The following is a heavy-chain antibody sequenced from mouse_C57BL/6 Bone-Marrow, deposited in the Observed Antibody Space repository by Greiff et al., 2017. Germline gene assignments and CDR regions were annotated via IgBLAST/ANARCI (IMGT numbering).Heavy chain of an antibody. V-gene: IGHV1-61*01. CDR2: IYPSDSET. D-gene: IGHD2-4*01. Sequence: VQLQQPGAELVRPGSSVKLSCKASGYTFTSYWMDWVKQRPGQGLEWIGNIYPSDSETHYNQKFKDKATLTVDKSSSTAYMQLSSLTSEDSAVYYCARWGLLGLRPGLFDYWGQGTTLTVSS. CDR1: GYTFTSYW. CDR3: ARWGLLGLRPGLFDY. J-gene: IGHJ2*01.